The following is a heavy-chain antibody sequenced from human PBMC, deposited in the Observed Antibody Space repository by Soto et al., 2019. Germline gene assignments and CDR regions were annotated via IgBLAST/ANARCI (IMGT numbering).Heavy chain of an antibody. J-gene: IGHJ4*02. CDR1: GFTFSSYA. CDR3: AKDPGIAVAGSPWYFDY. Sequence: EVQLLESGGGLVQPGGSLRLSCAASGFTFSSYAMSWVRQAPGKGLEWVSAISGSGGSTYYADSVKGRFTISRDNSKNTLYLKMNSQRTEDTAVYYCAKDPGIAVAGSPWYFDYWGQGTLVTVSS. CDR2: ISGSGGST. D-gene: IGHD6-19*01. V-gene: IGHV3-23*01.